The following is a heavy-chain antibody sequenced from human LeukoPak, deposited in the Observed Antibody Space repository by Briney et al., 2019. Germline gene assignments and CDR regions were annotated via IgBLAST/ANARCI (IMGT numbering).Heavy chain of an antibody. CDR2: IYSGGST. CDR3: ARDTPGTFDY. V-gene: IGHV3-53*01. Sequence: GGSLRLSCAASGFTVSSNYMSWVRQAPGKGLEWVSVIYSGGSTYYADSVKGRFTISRDNSKNTLYLQMNSLRAEDAAVYYCARDTPGTFDYWGQGTLVTVSS. CDR1: GFTVSSNY. D-gene: IGHD1-1*01. J-gene: IGHJ4*02.